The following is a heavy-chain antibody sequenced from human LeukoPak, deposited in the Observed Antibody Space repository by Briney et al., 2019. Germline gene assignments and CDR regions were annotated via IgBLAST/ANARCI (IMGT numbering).Heavy chain of an antibody. Sequence: GRSLRLSCAASGFTFDDYAMHWVRQAPGKGLEWVSGISWNSGSIGYADSVKGRFTISRDNAKNSLYLQMNSLRAEDTALYYCAKDRGVGATASDYWGQGTLVTVSS. CDR3: AKDRGVGATASDY. V-gene: IGHV3-9*01. D-gene: IGHD1-26*01. CDR2: ISWNSGSI. CDR1: GFTFDDYA. J-gene: IGHJ4*02.